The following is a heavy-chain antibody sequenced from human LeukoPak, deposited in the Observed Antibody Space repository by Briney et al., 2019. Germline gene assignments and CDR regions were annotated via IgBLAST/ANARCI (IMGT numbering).Heavy chain of an antibody. D-gene: IGHD5-18*01. CDR3: ARLARGYSYGGDY. Sequence: SETLSLTCAVYGGSFSGYYWSWIRQPPGKGLEWIGEINHSGSTNYNPSLKSRVTISVDTSKNQFSLKLSSVTAADTAVYYCARLARGYSYGGDYWGQGTLVTVSS. V-gene: IGHV4-34*01. J-gene: IGHJ4*02. CDR2: INHSGST. CDR1: GGSFSGYY.